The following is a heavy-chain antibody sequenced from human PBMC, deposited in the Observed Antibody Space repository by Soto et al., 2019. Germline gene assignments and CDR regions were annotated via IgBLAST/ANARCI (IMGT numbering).Heavy chain of an antibody. CDR3: ARGGGITFGGVIGY. Sequence: QVQLQESGPGLVKPSQTLSLTCTVSGGSISSGDYYWSWIRQPPGKGLEWIGYIYYSGSTYYNPSLKGRVTISVDTSKNPFSLKLSSVTAAETAVYYCARGGGITFGGVIGYWGQGTLVTVSS. D-gene: IGHD3-16*01. J-gene: IGHJ4*02. CDR1: GGSISSGDYY. V-gene: IGHV4-30-4*01. CDR2: IYYSGST.